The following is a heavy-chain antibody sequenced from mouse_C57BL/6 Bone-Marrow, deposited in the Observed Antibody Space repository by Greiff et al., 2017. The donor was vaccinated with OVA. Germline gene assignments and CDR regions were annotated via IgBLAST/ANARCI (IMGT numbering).Heavy chain of an antibody. CDR2: ISYDGSN. CDR3: ARVGDSSYYAMDY. Sequence: EVKLMESGPGLVKPSPSLSLTCSVTGYSITSGYYWYWIRQFPGNKLEWMGYISYDGSNNYNPSLKNRISITRDTSKNQFFLKLNSVTTEDTATYYCARVGDSSYYAMDYWGQGTSVTVSS. V-gene: IGHV3-6*01. CDR1: GYSITSGYY. J-gene: IGHJ4*01.